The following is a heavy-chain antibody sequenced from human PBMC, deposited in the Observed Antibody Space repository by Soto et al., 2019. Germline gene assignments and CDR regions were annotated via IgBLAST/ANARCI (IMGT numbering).Heavy chain of an antibody. CDR2: IIYSGGST. Sequence: GGSLRLSCAASGFTFSNYAMSWVGHAPGEGVEGCLEIIYSGGSTNYAASVKGRVTISIDNSKNTLYLKLNTVRAADTSVYYCAKGGAPYLYGGMDVWGQGTMVTVSS. CDR3: AKGGAPYLYGGMDV. V-gene: IGHV3-23*01. J-gene: IGHJ6*02. CDR1: GFTFSNYA. D-gene: IGHD2-2*02.